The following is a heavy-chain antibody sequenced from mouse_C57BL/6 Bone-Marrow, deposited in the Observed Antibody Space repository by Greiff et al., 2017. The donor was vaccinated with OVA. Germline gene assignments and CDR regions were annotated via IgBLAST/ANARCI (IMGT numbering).Heavy chain of an antibody. V-gene: IGHV1-55*01. CDR2: IYPGSGST. Sequence: QVQLQQSGAELVKPGASVTMSCKASGYTFTSYWITWVKQRPGQGLEWIGDIYPGSGSTNYNEKFKSKATLTVDTSSSTAYMLLSSLTSEDSAVYYYARLLQSYYYARDYWGQGTSVTVSS. D-gene: IGHD2-12*01. CDR1: GYTFTSYW. J-gene: IGHJ4*01. CDR3: ARLLQSYYYARDY.